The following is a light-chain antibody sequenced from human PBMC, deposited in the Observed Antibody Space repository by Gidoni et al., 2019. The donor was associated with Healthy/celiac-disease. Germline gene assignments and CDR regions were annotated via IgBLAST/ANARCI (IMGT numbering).Light chain of an antibody. CDR1: QSLLHSKGYNY. J-gene: IGKJ1*01. Sequence: DMVMSQSPLSLPVTPGVTASIPCRSSQSLLHSKGYNYLDWYLQQPGQSPQLLIYLGSNRVCGVTGRFSGSGSETDFTMKISRVEDEDVGVYYCMQALQRTFGQGTKVEIK. CDR2: LGS. CDR3: MQALQRT. V-gene: IGKV2-28*01.